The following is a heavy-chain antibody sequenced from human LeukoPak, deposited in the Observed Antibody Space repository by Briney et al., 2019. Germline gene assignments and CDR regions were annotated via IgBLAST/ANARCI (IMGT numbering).Heavy chain of an antibody. J-gene: IGHJ2*01. CDR2: IKSKADGGTT. Sequence: GGSLRLSCAASGFTFSNAWMSWVRQAPGKGLEWVGRIKSKADGGTTDYAAPVKGRFTISRVDSKNTLYLQMNSLKTEDTAMYYCTTDLSGWYDWYFDLWGRGTLITVSA. CDR1: GFTFSNAW. CDR3: TTDLSGWYDWYFDL. D-gene: IGHD6-19*01. V-gene: IGHV3-15*01.